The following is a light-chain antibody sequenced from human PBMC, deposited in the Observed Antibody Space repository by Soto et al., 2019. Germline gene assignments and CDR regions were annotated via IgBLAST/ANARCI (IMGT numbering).Light chain of an antibody. CDR2: EVT. CDR3: CSYAGSSTFV. CDR1: SSDVGSFNL. Sequence: QSVLTQPASVSGSPGQSISISCTGGSSDVGSFNLVFWYQQFPGTAPKLLIYEVTKRPSGVSDRFSGSKSGNTASLTIAGLQAEDEADYYCCSYAGSSTFVFGTGTKLTVL. J-gene: IGLJ1*01. V-gene: IGLV2-23*02.